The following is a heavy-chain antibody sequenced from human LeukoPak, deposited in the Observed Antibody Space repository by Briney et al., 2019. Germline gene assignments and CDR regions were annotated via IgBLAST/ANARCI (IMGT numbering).Heavy chain of an antibody. D-gene: IGHD3-22*01. V-gene: IGHV3-11*01. Sequence: RGSLRLSCAASGFTFSSYAMSWIRQAPGKGLEWVSYISSSGSTIYYADSVKGRFTISRDNAKNPLYLQMNSLRAEDTAVYYCARVSYYYDSSGYYLFDYWGQGTLVSVSS. CDR1: GFTFSSYA. J-gene: IGHJ4*02. CDR3: ARVSYYYDSSGYYLFDY. CDR2: ISSSGSTI.